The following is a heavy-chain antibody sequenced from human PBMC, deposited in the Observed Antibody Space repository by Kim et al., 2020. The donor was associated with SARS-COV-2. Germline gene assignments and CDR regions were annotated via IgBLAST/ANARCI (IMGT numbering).Heavy chain of an antibody. CDR2: ISAYNGNT. CDR1: GYTFTSYG. CDR3: ARERATEGPGYGDSHPDPYFDY. V-gene: IGHV1-18*01. Sequence: ASVKVSCKASGYTFTSYGISWVRQAPGQGLEWMGWISAYNGNTNYAQKLQGRVTMTTDTSTSTAYMELRSLRSDDTAVCYCARERATEGPGYGDSHPDPYFDYWGQGTLVTVSS. D-gene: IGHD4-17*01. J-gene: IGHJ4*02.